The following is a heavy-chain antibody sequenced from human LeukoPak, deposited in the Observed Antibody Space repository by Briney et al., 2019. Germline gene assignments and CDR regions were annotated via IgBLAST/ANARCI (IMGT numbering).Heavy chain of an antibody. CDR2: ISGSGGST. V-gene: IGHV3-23*01. CDR1: GFTFSSYA. D-gene: IGHD6-19*01. J-gene: IGHJ3*02. CDR3: ASGSRRPGNPSAGQKQVDDAFDI. Sequence: SGGSLRLSCAASGFTFSSYAMSWVRQAPGKGLEWVSAISGSGGSTYYADSVKGRFTISRDNSKNTLYLQMNSLRAEDTAVYYCASGSRRPGNPSAGQKQVDDAFDIWGQGTMVTVSS.